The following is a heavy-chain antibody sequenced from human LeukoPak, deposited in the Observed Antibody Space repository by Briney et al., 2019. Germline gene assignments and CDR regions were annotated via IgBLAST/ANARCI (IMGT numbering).Heavy chain of an antibody. CDR2: IFSGGST. J-gene: IGHJ4*02. Sequence: GGSLRLSCAASGFTISSNSMRWVRQAPGKGLEWVSVIFSGGSTYYADSVNGRFTISRDNSMNTVYLQIISLRAEDTAVYYCARDPNRYYFDYWGQGALVTVSS. CDR1: GFTISSNS. CDR3: ARDPNRYYFDY. V-gene: IGHV3-66*01.